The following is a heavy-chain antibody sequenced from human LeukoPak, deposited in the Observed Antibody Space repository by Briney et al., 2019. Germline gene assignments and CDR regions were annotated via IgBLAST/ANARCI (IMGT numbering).Heavy chain of an antibody. CDR3: AKHSSPRLGYFDY. CDR1: GFTFSSYA. D-gene: IGHD6-13*01. J-gene: IGHJ4*02. CDR2: FNGSGGST. Sequence: GGTLRLSCAASGFTFSSYAMSWVRQAPGKGLEWVSAFNGSGGSTYYADSVKGRFTISIDNSKNTPYLQMNSLRAEDTAVYYCAKHSSPRLGYFDYWGQGTLVTV. V-gene: IGHV3-23*01.